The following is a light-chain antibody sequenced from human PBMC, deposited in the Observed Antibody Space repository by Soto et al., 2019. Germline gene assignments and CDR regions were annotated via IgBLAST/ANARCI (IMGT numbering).Light chain of an antibody. CDR1: QSVSSY. J-gene: IGKJ5*01. Sequence: EIVLTQSPGTLSLSPGERATLSCRASQSVSSYLAWYQQKPGQAPRLLIYGASSRATGIPDRFSGSGSGTDFTLTISRLEPEDFAVYYCQKYGSSPLITFGQGTRLEIK. CDR3: QKYGSSPLIT. V-gene: IGKV3-20*01. CDR2: GAS.